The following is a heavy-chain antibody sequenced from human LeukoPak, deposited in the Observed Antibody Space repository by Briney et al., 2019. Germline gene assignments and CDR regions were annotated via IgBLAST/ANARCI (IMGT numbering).Heavy chain of an antibody. Sequence: PGGSLRLSCAASGFTFGSYWMSWVRQAPGKGLEWVANIKQDGSEKYYVDSVKGRFTISRDNAKNSLYLQMNSLRAEDTAVYYCAREGRDYDIDRIDYWGQGTLVTVSS. CDR1: GFTFGSYW. V-gene: IGHV3-7*03. CDR3: AREGRDYDIDRIDY. CDR2: IKQDGSEK. J-gene: IGHJ4*02. D-gene: IGHD3-9*01.